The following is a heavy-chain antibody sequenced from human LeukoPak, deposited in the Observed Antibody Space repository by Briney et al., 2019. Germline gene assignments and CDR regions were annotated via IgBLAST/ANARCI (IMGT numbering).Heavy chain of an antibody. CDR3: ARVSDTAMDPYYYYGMDV. Sequence: PGGSLRLSCAASGFTFSSYAMSWIRQAPGKGLEWVSYISSSGSTIYYADSVKGRFTISRDNAKNSLYLQMNSLRAEDTAVYYCARVSDTAMDPYYYYGMDVWGQGTTVTVSS. D-gene: IGHD5-18*01. J-gene: IGHJ6*02. CDR2: ISSSGSTI. V-gene: IGHV3-11*01. CDR1: GFTFSSYA.